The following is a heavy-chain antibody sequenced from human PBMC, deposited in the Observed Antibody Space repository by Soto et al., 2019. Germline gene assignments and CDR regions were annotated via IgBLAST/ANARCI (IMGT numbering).Heavy chain of an antibody. CDR1: GYTFTSYG. D-gene: IGHD6-6*01. CDR3: ARDALIAARPFYYYYMDV. Sequence: VQLVQSGAEVKKPGASVKVSCKASGYTFTSYGISWVRQAPGQGLEWMGWISAYNGNTNYAQKLQGRVTMTTDTSTSTAYMELRSLRSDDTAVYYCARDALIAARPFYYYYMDVWGKGTTVTVSS. V-gene: IGHV1-18*01. CDR2: ISAYNGNT. J-gene: IGHJ6*03.